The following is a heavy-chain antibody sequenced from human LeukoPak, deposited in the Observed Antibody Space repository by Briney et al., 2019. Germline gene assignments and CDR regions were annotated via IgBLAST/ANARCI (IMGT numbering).Heavy chain of an antibody. Sequence: SETLSLTCAVYGGSFSGYYWSWIRQPPGKGLEWIGEINHSGSTNYNPSLKSRVTIPVDTSKNQFSLKLSSVTAADTAVYYCARTSGSRRARFDYWGQGTLVTVSS. V-gene: IGHV4-34*01. D-gene: IGHD1-26*01. CDR3: ARTSGSRRARFDY. CDR2: INHSGST. CDR1: GGSFSGYY. J-gene: IGHJ4*02.